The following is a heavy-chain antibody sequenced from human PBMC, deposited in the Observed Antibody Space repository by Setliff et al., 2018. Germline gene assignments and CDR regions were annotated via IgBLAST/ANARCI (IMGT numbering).Heavy chain of an antibody. CDR2: IQGTGNT. CDR3: AGTPALGTSWLSPFDY. Sequence: SETLSLTCTVTGGSFDSGTHYWSWIRQPAGKVPEWIGLIQGTGNTNYNPSLQSRATISIDTSKNQFSLKMSSVTAADTAMYYCAGTPALGTSWLSPFDYWGQGTLVTSPQ. J-gene: IGHJ4*02. D-gene: IGHD5-12*01. CDR1: GGSFDSGTHY. V-gene: IGHV4-61*02.